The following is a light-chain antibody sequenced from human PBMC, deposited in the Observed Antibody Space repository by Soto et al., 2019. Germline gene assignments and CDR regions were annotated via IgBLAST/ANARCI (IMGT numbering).Light chain of an antibody. CDR3: EKLRSYPRT. CDR2: AAS. J-gene: IGKJ3*01. Sequence: DIQLTQSPSFLSASIGDRVTITCRASEGIDSYLAWYQQKPGKAPRLLIYAASALQSGVPSRFSGSGSGTEFTLTIGGLESEDFATYYCEKLRSYPRTFGPGTKVDIK. V-gene: IGKV1-9*01. CDR1: EGIDSY.